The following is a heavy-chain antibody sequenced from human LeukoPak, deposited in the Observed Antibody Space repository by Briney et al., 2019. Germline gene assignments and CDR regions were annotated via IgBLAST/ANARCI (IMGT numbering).Heavy chain of an antibody. J-gene: IGHJ4*02. CDR3: AKYQSGTILDY. CDR1: GDSFSRDNYY. D-gene: IGHD6-13*01. CDR2: VYYNGNT. V-gene: IGHV4-39*01. Sequence: PSETLSLTCSIAGDSFSRDNYYWGLVRQPPGKGLEWIGTVYYNGNTQYNPSLKSRVTISGDTSKNQFSLRLRSVTAADTAVYYCAKYQSGTILDYWGQGILVTVSS.